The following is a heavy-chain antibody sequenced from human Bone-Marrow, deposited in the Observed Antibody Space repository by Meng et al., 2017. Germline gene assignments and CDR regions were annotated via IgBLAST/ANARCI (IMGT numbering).Heavy chain of an antibody. CDR3: GTTTVPSTQWYFDL. V-gene: IGHV1-69*13. CDR1: GGIFTSYA. D-gene: IGHD4-17*01. CDR2: IIPIFVTA. Sequence: SVKVSCKASGGIFTSYAINWVRQAPGQGLEWMGGIIPIFVTANYAQKFQGRVTITADESTTTVYMELSSLSSEDTAVYYCGTTTVPSTQWYFDLWGRGTLVTVSS. J-gene: IGHJ2*01.